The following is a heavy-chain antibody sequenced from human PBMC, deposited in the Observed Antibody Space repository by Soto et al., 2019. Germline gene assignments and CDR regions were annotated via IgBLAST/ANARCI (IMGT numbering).Heavy chain of an antibody. J-gene: IGHJ1*01. CDR2: IQFDGSVT. CDR3: XRQEGHEY. V-gene: IGHV3-33*05. CDR1: GFSFSNYG. Sequence: QVQLVESGGGVVQPGRSLRLSCAASGFSFSNYGIHWVRQAPGKGLEWVAMIQFDGSVTHYVDSVKGRFTISRDASQRTVSLXXXXXXXXXXXXXXXXRQEGHEY.